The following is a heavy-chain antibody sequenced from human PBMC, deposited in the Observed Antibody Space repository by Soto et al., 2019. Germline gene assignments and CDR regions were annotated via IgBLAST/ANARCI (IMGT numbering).Heavy chain of an antibody. CDR2: MYSSGSS. CDR3: AREWSAFDY. D-gene: IGHD2-15*01. CDR1: GVSITSYK. Sequence: QVQLQESGPGLVKPSETLSLTCTVSGVSITSYKWTWIRQSPGKGLEWIAYMYSSGSSSYNPSLKSRATISMDTFRNQYSLQLNSATAADTAVYYCAREWSAFDYWGQGILVTVSS. J-gene: IGHJ4*02. V-gene: IGHV4-59*01.